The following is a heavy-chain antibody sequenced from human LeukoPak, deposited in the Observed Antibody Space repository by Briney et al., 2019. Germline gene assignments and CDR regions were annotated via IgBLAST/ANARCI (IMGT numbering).Heavy chain of an antibody. J-gene: IGHJ6*03. D-gene: IGHD3-16*01. CDR2: INAYNGNT. Sequence: ASVKVSCKASGYTFTSYGISWVRQAPGQGRDWMGWINAYNGNTNYAQKLQGRVTMTTDTSTSTAYMELRSLRSDDTAVYYCARRGLSDFYYSYMDVWGKGTTVTVSS. V-gene: IGHV1-18*01. CDR1: GYTFTSYG. CDR3: ARRGLSDFYYSYMDV.